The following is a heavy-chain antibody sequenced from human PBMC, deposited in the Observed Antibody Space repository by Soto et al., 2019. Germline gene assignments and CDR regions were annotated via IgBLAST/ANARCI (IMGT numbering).Heavy chain of an antibody. CDR1: GFTFNNYA. Sequence: EVQLLESGGGLVQPGGSLRLSCAASGFTFNNYAMSWVRQAPGKGLEWVSAISGSGGSTYYADSVKGRFTISRDNSKNTLYLQMNSLGVEDTAVYYCAKDGGGDSSGYYYGDYWGQGTLATVSS. J-gene: IGHJ4*02. V-gene: IGHV3-23*01. D-gene: IGHD3-22*01. CDR3: AKDGGGDSSGYYYGDY. CDR2: ISGSGGST.